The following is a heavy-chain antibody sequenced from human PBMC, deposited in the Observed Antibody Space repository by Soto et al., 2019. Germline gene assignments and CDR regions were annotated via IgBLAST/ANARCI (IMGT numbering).Heavy chain of an antibody. CDR2: INPSGGST. Sequence: ASVKVSCKASGYTFTSYYMHWVRQAPGQGLEWMGIINPSGGSTSYAQKFQGRVTMTRDTSTSTVYMELSSLRSEDTAVYYCARGGCWDILTGIGENPYFDYWGQGTLVTVSS. D-gene: IGHD3-9*01. CDR1: GYTFTSYY. V-gene: IGHV1-46*01. CDR3: ARGGCWDILTGIGENPYFDY. J-gene: IGHJ4*02.